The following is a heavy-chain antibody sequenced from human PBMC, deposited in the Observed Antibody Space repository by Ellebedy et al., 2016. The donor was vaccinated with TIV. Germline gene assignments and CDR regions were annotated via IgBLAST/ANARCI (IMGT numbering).Heavy chain of an antibody. Sequence: GGSLRLXCAASGFTFSSYPMTWVRQAPGKGLEWIAYITGTSNTIYYADSVKGRFTISRDNSKDTLYLQMNSLRAEDTAVYYCARRGRGTVGFDNWGQGTLVTVSS. CDR1: GFTFSSYP. CDR2: ITGTSNTI. CDR3: ARRGRGTVGFDN. V-gene: IGHV3-48*01. D-gene: IGHD1-7*01. J-gene: IGHJ4*02.